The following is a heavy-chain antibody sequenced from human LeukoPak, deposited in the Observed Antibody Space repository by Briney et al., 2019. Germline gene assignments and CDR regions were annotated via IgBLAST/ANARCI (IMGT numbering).Heavy chain of an antibody. CDR2: IKEDGSTK. J-gene: IGHJ4*02. CDR3: ARIGYRSSSFDY. V-gene: IGHV3-7*01. Sequence: GGSLRISCAASGFTFNHYWMSWVRQAPGKGLEWVANIKEDGSTKYYMDSVKGRFTLSRDNAKNSLYLQMNSLRGEDTAVYYCARIGYRSSSFDYWGQGTLVTAST. CDR1: GFTFNHYW. D-gene: IGHD6-6*01.